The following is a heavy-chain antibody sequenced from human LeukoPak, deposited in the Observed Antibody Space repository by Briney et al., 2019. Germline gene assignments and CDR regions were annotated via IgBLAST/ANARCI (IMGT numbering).Heavy chain of an antibody. CDR2: IKSDGSST. CDR3: ARGGSPPEALGDAFNI. D-gene: IGHD1-26*01. Sequence: PGGSLRLSCAASGFTFSSYWMHWVRQASGKGLVWVSRIKSDGSSTTYADSVKGRFTISRDNSKNTLYLQMNSLRAEDTAVYYCARGGSPPEALGDAFNIWGQGTMVTVSS. J-gene: IGHJ3*02. CDR1: GFTFSSYW. V-gene: IGHV3-74*01.